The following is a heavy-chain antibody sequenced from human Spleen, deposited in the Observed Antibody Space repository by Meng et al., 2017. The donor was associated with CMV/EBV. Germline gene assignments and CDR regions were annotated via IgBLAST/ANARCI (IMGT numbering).Heavy chain of an antibody. CDR1: GGSFSGYY. V-gene: IGHV4-34*01. CDR3: GRVRGGGQLLSGDPDY. Sequence: SETLSLTCAVYGGSFSGYYWSWIRQPPGKGLEWIGEINHSGSTNYNPSLKSRVTISVDTSKNQFSLKLSSVTAADTAVYYCGRVRGGGQLLSGDPDYWGQGTLVTVSS. CDR2: INHSGST. J-gene: IGHJ4*02. D-gene: IGHD2-2*01.